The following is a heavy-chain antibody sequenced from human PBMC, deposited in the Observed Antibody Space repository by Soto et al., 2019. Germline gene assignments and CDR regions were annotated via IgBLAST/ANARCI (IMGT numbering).Heavy chain of an antibody. CDR3: ASNLWFGDLLIPH. D-gene: IGHD3-10*01. J-gene: IGHJ4*02. CDR1: GLTFSNAW. V-gene: IGHV3-15*01. Sequence: EVQLVESGGGLVKPGGSLRLSCAASGLTFSNAWMSWVRQVPGKGLEWVGRIKSKTDGGTTDYAAPVKGRFTISSDDSKNTLYLQMNSLKTEDTAVYYCASNLWFGDLLIPHWGQGTLVTVSS. CDR2: IKSKTDGGTT.